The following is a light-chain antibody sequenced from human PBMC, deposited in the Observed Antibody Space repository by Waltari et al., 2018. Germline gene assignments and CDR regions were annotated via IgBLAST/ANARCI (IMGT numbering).Light chain of an antibody. CDR2: GAS. V-gene: IGKV3-20*01. Sequence: EIVLTQSPGTLSLSPRERATLSCRASQTVSSSYLAWYQQKPGQARRLLIYGASSRATGIPGRFSGSGSGTDFTLTISRLEPEDFAVYYCQLFGISPLFTFGPGTKVDI. J-gene: IGKJ3*01. CDR3: QLFGISPLFT. CDR1: QTVSSSY.